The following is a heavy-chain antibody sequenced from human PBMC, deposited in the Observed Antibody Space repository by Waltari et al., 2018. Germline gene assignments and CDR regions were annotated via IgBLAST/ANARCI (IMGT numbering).Heavy chain of an antibody. CDR3: ARSSGYYSFSY. CDR2: IFHSGRT. CDR1: GYSISSGYF. D-gene: IGHD3-22*01. V-gene: IGHV4-38-2*01. Sequence: QVQMQESGPGLVKPSETLSLTCDVPGYSISSGYFWGWFRQPPGKGLEWIGSIFHSGRTYYNPSLKSRVTLSVDTSKNQISLKLSSVTAADTAVYYCARSSGYYSFSYWGQGTLVTVSS. J-gene: IGHJ4*02.